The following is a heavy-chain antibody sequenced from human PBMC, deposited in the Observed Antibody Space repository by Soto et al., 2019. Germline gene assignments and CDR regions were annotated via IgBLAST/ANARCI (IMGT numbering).Heavy chain of an antibody. J-gene: IGHJ6*02. V-gene: IGHV3-30-3*01. CDR1: GFPFNYYP. Sequence: PGGSLSLSCAASGFPFNYYPMHWVRQAPGKGLEWVAVVSFDGSNKYYADSVKGRFTISKDNSKNTLYLQMNSLRREDTAVYYCARLPGPLVAVLYIYPLDGREAMSDVDVWGQGTTVTVSS. CDR3: ARLPGPLVAVLYIYPLDGREAMSDVDV. CDR2: VSFDGSNK. D-gene: IGHD6-19*01.